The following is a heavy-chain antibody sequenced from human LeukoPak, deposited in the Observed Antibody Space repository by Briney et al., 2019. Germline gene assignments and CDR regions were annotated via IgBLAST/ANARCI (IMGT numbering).Heavy chain of an antibody. V-gene: IGHV1-18*01. CDR2: ISAYNGNT. J-gene: IGHJ5*02. CDR1: GYTFTSYG. D-gene: IGHD5-18*01. CDR3: ARDENTAYFNWFDP. Sequence: GASVKVSCKASGYTFTSYGISWVRQAPGQGLEWMGWISAYNGNTNYAQKLQGRVTMTRNTSISTAYMELSSLRSEDTAVYYCARDENTAYFNWFDPWGQGTLVTVSS.